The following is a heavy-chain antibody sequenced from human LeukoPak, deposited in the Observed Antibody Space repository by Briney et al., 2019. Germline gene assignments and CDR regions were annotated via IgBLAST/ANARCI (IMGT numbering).Heavy chain of an antibody. V-gene: IGHV4-59*01. CDR2: IYYNRNT. CDR1: GDSISNYY. Sequence: SETLSLTCTVSGDSISNYYWSWIRQPPGKGLEWIGYIYYNRNTNQNPSLKSRVTISLDTSMKQFSLRLSSVTAADTAVYYCARALWFGELFYWGQGSLVTVSS. D-gene: IGHD3-10*01. J-gene: IGHJ4*02. CDR3: ARALWFGELFY.